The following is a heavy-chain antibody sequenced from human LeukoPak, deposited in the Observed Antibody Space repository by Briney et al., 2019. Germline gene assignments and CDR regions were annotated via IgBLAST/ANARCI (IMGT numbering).Heavy chain of an antibody. CDR3: ARDGYNSWSFDY. CDR2: INPSGGST. Sequence: ASVKVSCKASGYTFTSYYRHWVRQAPGQGLEWMGIINPSGGSTSYAQKFQGRVTITADESTSTAYMELSSLRSEDTAVYYCARDGYNSWSFDYWGQGTLVTVSS. V-gene: IGHV1-46*01. CDR1: GYTFTSYY. D-gene: IGHD5-24*01. J-gene: IGHJ4*02.